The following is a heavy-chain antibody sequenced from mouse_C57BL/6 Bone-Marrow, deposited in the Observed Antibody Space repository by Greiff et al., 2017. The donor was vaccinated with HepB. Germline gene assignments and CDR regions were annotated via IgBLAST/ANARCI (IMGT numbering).Heavy chain of an antibody. V-gene: IGHV1-81*01. D-gene: IGHD4-1*01. CDR2: IYPRSGNT. CDR3: ARSSNLFAY. J-gene: IGHJ3*01. Sequence: QVQLQQSGAELARPGASVKLSCKASGYTFTSYGISWVKQRTGQGLEWIGEIYPRSGNTYYNEKFKGKATLTADKSSSTAYMELRSLTSEDSAVYFCARSSNLFAYWGQGTLVTVSA. CDR1: GYTFTSYG.